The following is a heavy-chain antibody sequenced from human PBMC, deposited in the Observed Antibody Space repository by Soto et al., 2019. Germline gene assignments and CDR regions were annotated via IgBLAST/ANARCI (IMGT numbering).Heavy chain of an antibody. CDR2: INPVESEK. D-gene: IGHD7-27*01. J-gene: IGHJ4*02. CDR3: ARDPAWGSLDY. Sequence: EVQLVESGGGLVQPGGSLRLSCAASGFTFSNSWMSWVRQAPGKGLEWVADINPVESEKYYVDSVKGRFTVSRDNAKNSLYLQMNCLRVEDTPLFYCARDPAWGSLDYWGLGTLVTVSS. CDR1: GFTFSNSW. V-gene: IGHV3-7*01.